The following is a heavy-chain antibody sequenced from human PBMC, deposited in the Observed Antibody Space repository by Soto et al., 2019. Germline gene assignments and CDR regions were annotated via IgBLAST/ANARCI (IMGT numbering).Heavy chain of an antibody. CDR2: IWYDGSNK. V-gene: IGHV3-33*01. J-gene: IGHJ5*02. CDR1: GFTFRNYG. D-gene: IGHD3-10*02. CDR3: ARDVRSRRYDL. Sequence: QVHLVESGGGVVQPGRSLRLSCAASGFTFRNYGMNWVRQAPGKGLEWLAVIWYDGSNKYYADSVKGRFTISRDNSKNTLYLEMSSLRDEETAVYYCARDVRSRRYDLWGQGTLVIVSS.